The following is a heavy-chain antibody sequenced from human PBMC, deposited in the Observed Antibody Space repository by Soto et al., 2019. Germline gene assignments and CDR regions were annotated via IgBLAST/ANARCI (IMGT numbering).Heavy chain of an antibody. CDR1: GFTFSSYG. J-gene: IGHJ1*01. CDR2: IWYDGSNK. CDR3: ARDLAEYGDYLFYFPP. Sequence: QVQLVESGGGVVQPGRSLRLSCAASGFTFSSYGMHWVRQAPGKGLEWVAVIWYDGSNKYYADSVKGRFTISRDNSKNTLYLQMNSLRAEDTAVSYCARDLAEYGDYLFYFPPWGQGTLVTVSS. D-gene: IGHD4-17*01. V-gene: IGHV3-33*01.